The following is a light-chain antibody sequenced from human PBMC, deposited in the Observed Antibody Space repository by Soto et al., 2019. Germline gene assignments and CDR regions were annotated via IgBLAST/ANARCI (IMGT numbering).Light chain of an antibody. CDR2: AAS. V-gene: IGKV1-39*01. J-gene: IGKJ1*01. CDR1: QTIIGY. CDR3: QQSYTTPRT. Sequence: DIQITHSPSSLSASIGDSVTITCRSSQTIIGYLNWYQQKPGKAPRLLINAASNLQSGVPSRFRGSGSETDFTLTITSLQPEDFATYYCQQSYTTPRTLGQGTKVDIK.